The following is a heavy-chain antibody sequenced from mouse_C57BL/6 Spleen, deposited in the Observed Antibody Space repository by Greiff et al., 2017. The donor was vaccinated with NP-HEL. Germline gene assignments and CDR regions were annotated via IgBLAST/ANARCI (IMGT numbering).Heavy chain of an antibody. CDR3: VRHRDGYADAMDY. CDR1: GFSFNTYA. D-gene: IGHD2-2*01. V-gene: IGHV10-1*01. CDR2: IRSKSNNYAT. J-gene: IGHJ4*01. Sequence: EVMLVESGGGLVQPKGSLKLSCAASGFSFNTYAMNWVRQAPGKGLEWVARIRSKSNNYATYYADSVKDRFTISRDDSESMLYLQMNNLKTEDTAIYYCVRHRDGYADAMDYWGQGTSVTVSS.